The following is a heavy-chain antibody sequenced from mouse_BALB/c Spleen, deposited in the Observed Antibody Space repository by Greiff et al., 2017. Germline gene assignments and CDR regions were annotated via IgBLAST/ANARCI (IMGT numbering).Heavy chain of an antibody. CDR2: INPSTGYT. CDR1: GYTFTSYW. V-gene: IGHV1-7*01. D-gene: IGHD1-1*01. CDR3: YGGFAY. J-gene: IGHJ3*01. Sequence: QVHVKQSGAELAKPGASVKMSCKASGYTFTSYWMHWVKQRPGQGLEWIGYINPSTGYTEYNQKFKDKATLTADKSSSTAYMQLSSLTSEDSAVYYCYGGFAYWGQGTLVTVSA.